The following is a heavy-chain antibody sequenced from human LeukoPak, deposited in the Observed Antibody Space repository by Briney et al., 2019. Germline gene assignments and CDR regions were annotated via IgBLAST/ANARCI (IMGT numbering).Heavy chain of an antibody. CDR1: GYTFTGYY. D-gene: IGHD3-10*01. V-gene: IGHV1-2*02. J-gene: IGHJ5*02. CDR3: ARQEIGYYYGSGSYYS. Sequence: ASVKVSCKASGYTFTGYYMHWVRQAPGQGLEWMGWINPNSGGTNYAQKFQGRVTMTRDTSISTAYMELSRLRSDDTAVYYCARQEIGYYYGSGSYYSWGQGTLVTVSS. CDR2: INPNSGGT.